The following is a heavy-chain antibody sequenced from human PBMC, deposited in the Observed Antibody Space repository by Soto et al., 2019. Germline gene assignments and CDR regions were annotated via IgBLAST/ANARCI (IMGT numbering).Heavy chain of an antibody. J-gene: IGHJ3*01. D-gene: IGHD3-22*01. V-gene: IGHV3-53*01. CDR2: IYSGGST. CDR1: GFTFSSND. CDR3: ATRPLLPGAP. Sequence: EVQLVESGGGWIQPGGSLRLSCAASGFTFSSNDMNWVRQAPGKGLEWVSLIYSGGSTYYADSVKVRFTISRDNSKNTLYLQMSSLRAEDTAVYYCATRPLLPGAPWGQGTMVTVSS.